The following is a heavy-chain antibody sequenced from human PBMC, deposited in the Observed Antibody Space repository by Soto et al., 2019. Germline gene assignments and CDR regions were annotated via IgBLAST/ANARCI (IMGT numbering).Heavy chain of an antibody. CDR1: GFTFSSYA. CDR3: QEDYYGSWSPYYYGMDV. D-gene: IGHD3-10*01. J-gene: IGHJ6*02. Sequence: GGSLRLSCAASGFTFSSYAMSWVRQAPGKGLEWVSAISGSGGSTYYADSVKGRFTISRDNSKNTLYLQMNSLRAEDTAVYYCQEDYYGSWSPYYYGMDVWGQGTTVTVSS. V-gene: IGHV3-23*01. CDR2: ISGSGGST.